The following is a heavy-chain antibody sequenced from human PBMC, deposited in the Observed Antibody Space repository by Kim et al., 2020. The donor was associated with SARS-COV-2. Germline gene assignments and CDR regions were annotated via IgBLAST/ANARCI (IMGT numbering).Heavy chain of an antibody. CDR1: GFTFSSYS. D-gene: IGHD2-2*02. V-gene: IGHV3-48*02. CDR3: ARGGYCSSTSCYIRDAFDI. J-gene: IGHJ3*02. CDR2: ISSSSSTI. Sequence: GGSLRLSCAASGFTFSSYSMNWVRQAPGKGLEWVSYISSSSSTIYYADSVKDRFTISRDNAKNSLYLQMNSLRDEDTAVYYCARGGYCSSTSCYIRDAFDIWGQGTMVTVSS.